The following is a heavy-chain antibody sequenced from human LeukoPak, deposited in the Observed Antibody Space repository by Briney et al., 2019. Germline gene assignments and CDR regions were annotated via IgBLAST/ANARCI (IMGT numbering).Heavy chain of an antibody. CDR3: AKDRKPNWNYPLGSFDY. J-gene: IGHJ4*02. D-gene: IGHD1-7*01. V-gene: IGHV3-23*01. Sequence: PGGSLRLSCAASGFTFSSYAMSWVRQAPGKGLEWVSAISGSGGSTYYADSVKGRFTISRDNSKNTLYLQMNSLRAEDTAVYYCAKDRKPNWNYPLGSFDYWGQGTLVTVSS. CDR1: GFTFSSYA. CDR2: ISGSGGST.